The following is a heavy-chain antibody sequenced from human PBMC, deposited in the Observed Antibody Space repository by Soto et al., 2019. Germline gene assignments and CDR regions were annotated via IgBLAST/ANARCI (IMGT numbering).Heavy chain of an antibody. Sequence: EVQLVESGGGLVKPGGSLRLSCAASGFTFSSYSMKWVRQAPGKGLEWVSSISSSSSYIYYADSVKGRFTISRDNAKNSLYLQMNSLRAEDTAVYYCARDLTGSSAVVTWGQGTLVTVSS. CDR3: ARDLTGSSAVVT. V-gene: IGHV3-21*01. J-gene: IGHJ5*02. D-gene: IGHD2-21*01. CDR2: ISSSSSYI. CDR1: GFTFSSYS.